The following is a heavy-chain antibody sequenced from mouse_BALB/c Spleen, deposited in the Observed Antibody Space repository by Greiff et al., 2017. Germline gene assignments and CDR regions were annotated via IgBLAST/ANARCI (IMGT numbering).Heavy chain of an antibody. Sequence: EVKLVESGGGLVQPGGSLKLSCAASGFTFSSYGMSWVRQTPDKRLELVATINSNGGSTYYPDSVKGRFTISRDNAKNTLYLQMSSLKSEDTAMYYCARPLYSFDYWGQGTTLTVSS. D-gene: IGHD6-1*01. CDR3: ARPLYSFDY. CDR2: INSNGGST. V-gene: IGHV5-6-3*01. J-gene: IGHJ2*01. CDR1: GFTFSSYG.